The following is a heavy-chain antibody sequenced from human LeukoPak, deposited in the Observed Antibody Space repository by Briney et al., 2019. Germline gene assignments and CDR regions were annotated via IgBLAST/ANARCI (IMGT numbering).Heavy chain of an antibody. D-gene: IGHD3-16*02. J-gene: IGHJ4*03. CDR1: GFDFRNNA. V-gene: IGHV3-33*01. Sequence: QTGKSLRLSCTASGFDFRNNAMHWVRQAPGRGLEWVADIWNDGNNKYYADSVRGRFTISRDNSKNTLYLQMNSLRVDDTARYYCARDTSSYPQFDDWGQGTLVTVSS. CDR3: ARDTSSYPQFDD. CDR2: IWNDGNNK.